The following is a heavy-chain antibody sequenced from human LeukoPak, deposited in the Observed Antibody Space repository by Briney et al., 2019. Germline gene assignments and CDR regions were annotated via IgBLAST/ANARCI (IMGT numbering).Heavy chain of an antibody. Sequence: GGSLRLSRAASGFTFSSYWMSWVRQAPGKGLEWVANIKQDGSEKYYVDSVKGRFTISRDNAKNSLYLQMNSLRAEDTAVYYCARDAFYYDSSGYFAFFDYWGQGTLVTVSS. J-gene: IGHJ4*02. V-gene: IGHV3-7*01. CDR1: GFTFSSYW. CDR3: ARDAFYYDSSGYFAFFDY. CDR2: IKQDGSEK. D-gene: IGHD3-22*01.